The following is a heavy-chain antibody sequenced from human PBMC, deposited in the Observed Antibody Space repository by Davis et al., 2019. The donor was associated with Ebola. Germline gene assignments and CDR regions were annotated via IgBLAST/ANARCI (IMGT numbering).Heavy chain of an antibody. CDR2: IRSKANSYAT. D-gene: IGHD5-18*01. CDR1: GFTFSGSA. V-gene: IGHV3-73*01. J-gene: IGHJ4*02. Sequence: GGSLRLSCAASGFTFSGSAMHWVRQASGKGLEWVGRIRSKANSYATAYAASVKGRFTISRDDSKNTAYLQVNSLRAEDTAVYYCAGYGAFFDYWGQGTLVTVSS. CDR3: AGYGAFFDY.